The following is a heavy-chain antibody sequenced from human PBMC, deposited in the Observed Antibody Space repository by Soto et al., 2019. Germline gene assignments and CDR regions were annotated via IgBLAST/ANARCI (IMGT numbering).Heavy chain of an antibody. CDR2: INHSGNT. D-gene: IGHD3-10*01. CDR1: RGSFYDYY. CDR3: ASMIRGVAAFDN. V-gene: IGHV4-34*01. Sequence: SETLSLTCAVYRGSFYDYYWSWIRQAPGKGLEWIGEINHSGNTNYNPSLKSRVTMSVDTSNNEFSLKLRSMTATDTAVYYCASMIRGVAAFDNWGQGSLVTVSS. J-gene: IGHJ4*02.